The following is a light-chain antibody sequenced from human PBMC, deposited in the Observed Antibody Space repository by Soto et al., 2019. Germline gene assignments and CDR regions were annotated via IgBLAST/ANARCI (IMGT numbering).Light chain of an antibody. CDR1: SSDVGGYHY. Sequence: QSALTQPASVSASPGQSITISCTGTSSDVGGYHYVSWYQQHPGKAPKVIIYEVSNRPSGVSNRFSGSKSGNTASLTISGLQAEDEADYYCCSYTSSTTVVFGGGTKVTVL. J-gene: IGLJ3*02. CDR2: EVS. CDR3: CSYTSSTTVV. V-gene: IGLV2-14*01.